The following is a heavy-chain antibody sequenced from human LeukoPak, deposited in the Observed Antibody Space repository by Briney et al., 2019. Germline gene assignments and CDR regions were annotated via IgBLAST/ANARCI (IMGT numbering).Heavy chain of an antibody. Sequence: PGRSLRLSCAASGFTFSDHYMDWVRQAPGKGLEWVCRIRNKANSYTTEYAASVKGRFTVSRDDSKNSLFLQMLSLKTEDTAMYYCTRASISSTPYYFGYWGQGALVTVSS. CDR3: TRASISSTPYYFGY. CDR1: GFTFSDHY. D-gene: IGHD5-12*01. V-gene: IGHV3-72*01. CDR2: IRNKANSYTT. J-gene: IGHJ4*02.